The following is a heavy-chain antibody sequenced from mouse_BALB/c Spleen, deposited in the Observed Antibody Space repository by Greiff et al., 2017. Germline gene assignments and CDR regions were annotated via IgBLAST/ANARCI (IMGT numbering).Heavy chain of an antibody. CDR1: GFSLTSYD. D-gene: IGHD2-1*01. V-gene: IGHV2-9-2*01. CDR3: VRAGYYGNHLDY. Sequence: VKLVESGPGLVAPSQSLSITCTVSGFSLTSYDISWIRQPPGKGLEWLGVIWTGGGTNYNSAFMSRLSISKDNSKSQVFLKMNSLQTDDTAIYYCVRAGYYGNHLDYWGQGTTLTVSS. J-gene: IGHJ2*01. CDR2: IWTGGGT.